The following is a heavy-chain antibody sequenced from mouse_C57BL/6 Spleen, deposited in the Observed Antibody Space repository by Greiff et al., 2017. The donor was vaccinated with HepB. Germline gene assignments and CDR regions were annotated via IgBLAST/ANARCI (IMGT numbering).Heavy chain of an antibody. Sequence: QVQLKQPGAELVKPGASVKLSCKASGYTFTSYWMHWVKQRPGQGLEWIGRIHPSDSDTNYNQKFKGKATLTVDKSSSTAYMQLSSLTSEDSAVYYCAMGGMVTTRFAYWGQGTLVTVSA. J-gene: IGHJ3*01. CDR2: IHPSDSDT. D-gene: IGHD2-10*02. CDR1: GYTFTSYW. CDR3: AMGGMVTTRFAY. V-gene: IGHV1-74*01.